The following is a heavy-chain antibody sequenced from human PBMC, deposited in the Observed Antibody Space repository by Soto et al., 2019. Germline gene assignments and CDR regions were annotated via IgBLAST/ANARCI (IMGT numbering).Heavy chain of an antibody. V-gene: IGHV1-18*01. Sequence: GASVKVSCKASGYTFTSYGISWVRQAPGQGLEWMGWISAYNGNTNYAQKLQGRVTMTTDTSTSTAYMELRSLRSDDTAVYYCARDLYAPYPPLYSSGYNWFDPWGQGTLVTVSS. CDR2: ISAYNGNT. CDR1: GYTFTSYG. J-gene: IGHJ5*02. D-gene: IGHD6-19*01. CDR3: ARDLYAPYPPLYSSGYNWFDP.